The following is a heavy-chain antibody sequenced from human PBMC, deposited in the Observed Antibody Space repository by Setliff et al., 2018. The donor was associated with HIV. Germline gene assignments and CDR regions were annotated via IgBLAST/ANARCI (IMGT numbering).Heavy chain of an antibody. J-gene: IGHJ4*02. V-gene: IGHV3-20*04. D-gene: IGHD1-1*01. CDR2: INWNGGST. Sequence: PGGSLRLSCAASGFTFDVFGMTWVRQRPGKGLEWVSSINWNGGSTYYADSVEGRFTISRDNSKNTLFLQMNSLRAEDTAIYYCAREAYRLPWIDNWGQGTLVTVS. CDR1: GFTFDVFG. CDR3: AREAYRLPWIDN.